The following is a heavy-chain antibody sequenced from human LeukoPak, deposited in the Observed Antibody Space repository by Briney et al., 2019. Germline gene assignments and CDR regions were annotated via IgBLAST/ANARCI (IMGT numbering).Heavy chain of an antibody. J-gene: IGHJ6*02. V-gene: IGHV1-18*01. CDR2: TSAYNGNT. Sequence: ASVKVSCKASGYTFTSYGISWVRRAPGQGLEWMGWTSAYNGNTNYAQKLQGRVTMTTDTSTSTAYMELRSLRTDDTAVYYCARDSRIAAAGTYYYYYGMDVWGQGTTVTVSS. CDR3: ARDSRIAAAGTYYYYYGMDV. CDR1: GYTFTSYG. D-gene: IGHD6-13*01.